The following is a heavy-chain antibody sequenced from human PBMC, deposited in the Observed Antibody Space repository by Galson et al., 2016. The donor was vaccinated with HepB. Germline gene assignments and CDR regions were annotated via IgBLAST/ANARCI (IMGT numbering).Heavy chain of an antibody. D-gene: IGHD1-14*01. J-gene: IGHJ4*02. CDR1: GGSFSGYY. CDR2: VNDGGRT. Sequence: EPLSLTCAVYGGSFSGYYWSWIRLSPGKGLEWIGEVNDGGRTSYSPSLESRVTISVDTSRNQFSMKVNSVTAADAGVYYCAASPPEYPPFEIDYWGQGTLATVSS. CDR3: AASPPEYPPFEIDY. V-gene: IGHV4-34*01.